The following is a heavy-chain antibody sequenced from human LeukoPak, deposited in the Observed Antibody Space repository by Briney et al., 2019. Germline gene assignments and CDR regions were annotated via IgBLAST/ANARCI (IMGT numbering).Heavy chain of an antibody. CDR1: GGSISSGSYY. Sequence: PSETLSLTCTVSGGSISSGSYYWSWIRQPAGKGREWIGRIYTSGSTNYNPSLKSRVTISVDTSKNQFSLKLSSVTAADTAVYYCARDTSGSYYNPHFDYWGQGTLVTVSS. CDR2: IYTSGST. D-gene: IGHD3-10*01. J-gene: IGHJ4*02. CDR3: ARDTSGSYYNPHFDY. V-gene: IGHV4-61*02.